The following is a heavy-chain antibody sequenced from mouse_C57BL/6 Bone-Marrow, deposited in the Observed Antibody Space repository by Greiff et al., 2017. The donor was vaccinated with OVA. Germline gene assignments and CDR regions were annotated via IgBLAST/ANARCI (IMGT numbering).Heavy chain of an antibody. J-gene: IGHJ2*01. D-gene: IGHD1-1*01. CDR1: GFNIKDDY. V-gene: IGHV14-4*01. CDR2: IDPGNGDT. Sequence: EVKLQESGAELVRPGASVKLSCTASGFNIKDDYMHWVKQRPEQGLEWIGWIDPGNGDTEYASKFQGKATITAYTSSNTAYLQLSSLTSEDTAVYYCTSYGSSYYYFDYWGQGTTLTVSS. CDR3: TSYGSSYYYFDY.